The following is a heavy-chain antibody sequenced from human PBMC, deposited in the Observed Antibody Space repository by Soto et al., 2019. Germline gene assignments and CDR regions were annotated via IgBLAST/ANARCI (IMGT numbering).Heavy chain of an antibody. CDR3: ARDVSGYLDY. CDR2: IYYSGST. Sequence: PSETLSLTCTVSGGSISSYYWSWIRQPPGKGLEWIGYIYYSGSTSYNPSLKSRVTISVDTSKNQFSLKLSSVTAADTAVYYCARDVSGYLDYWGQGTLVTVSS. V-gene: IGHV4-59*01. CDR1: GGSISSYY. D-gene: IGHD3-3*01. J-gene: IGHJ4*02.